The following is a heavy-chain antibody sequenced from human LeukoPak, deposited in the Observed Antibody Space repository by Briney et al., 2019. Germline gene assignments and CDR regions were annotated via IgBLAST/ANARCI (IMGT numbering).Heavy chain of an antibody. Sequence: PGGSLRLSCAASGFTFSSYWMNWVRQAPGKGLEWVANIKQGGSEKYYVDSVKGRFTISRDNAKNSLYLQMNSLRAEDTAVYYCASHYDFWSGHHYWGQGTLVTVSS. D-gene: IGHD3-3*01. V-gene: IGHV3-7*01. J-gene: IGHJ4*02. CDR1: GFTFSSYW. CDR2: IKQGGSEK. CDR3: ASHYDFWSGHHY.